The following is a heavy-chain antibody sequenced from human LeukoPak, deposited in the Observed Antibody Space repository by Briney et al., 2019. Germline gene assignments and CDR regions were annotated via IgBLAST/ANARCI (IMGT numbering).Heavy chain of an antibody. D-gene: IGHD6-19*01. CDR2: ISGSGGST. CDR3: ASHQGYSSGRYGMVLKNWFDP. J-gene: IGHJ5*02. Sequence: GGSLRLSCAASGFTLSSYAMSWVRQAPGKGLEWVSAISGSGGSTYYADSVKGRFTISRDNSKNTLYLQMNSLRAEDTAVYYCASHQGYSSGRYGMVLKNWFDPWGQGTLVTVSS. CDR1: GFTLSSYA. V-gene: IGHV3-23*01.